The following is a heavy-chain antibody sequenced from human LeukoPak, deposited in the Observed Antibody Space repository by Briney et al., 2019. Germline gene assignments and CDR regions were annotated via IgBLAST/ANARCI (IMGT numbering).Heavy chain of an antibody. J-gene: IGHJ4*02. Sequence: PSETLSLTCTVPGGSISSGSYYWSWIRQPAGKGLEWIGRIYTSGSTNYNPSLKSRVTISVDTSKNQFSLKLSSVTAADTAVYYCARDKGRVFDYWGQGTLVTVSS. D-gene: IGHD5-24*01. CDR1: GGSISSGSYY. CDR2: IYTSGST. V-gene: IGHV4-61*02. CDR3: ARDKGRVFDY.